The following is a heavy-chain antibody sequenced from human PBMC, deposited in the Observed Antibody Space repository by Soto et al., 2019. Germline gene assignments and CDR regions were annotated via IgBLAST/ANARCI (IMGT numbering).Heavy chain of an antibody. J-gene: IGHJ4*02. CDR3: AKRGNVGYCSGGSCSVGYFDY. CDR2: ISGSGGST. CDR1: GFTFSSYA. V-gene: IGHV3-23*01. D-gene: IGHD2-15*01. Sequence: EVQLLESGGGLVQPGGSLRLSCAASGFTFSSYAMNWVRQAPGKGLEWVSAISGSGGSTYYADSVKSRFTISRDNSKNTLYLQMNSLRAEDTAVYYCAKRGNVGYCSGGSCSVGYFDYWGQGTLVTVSS.